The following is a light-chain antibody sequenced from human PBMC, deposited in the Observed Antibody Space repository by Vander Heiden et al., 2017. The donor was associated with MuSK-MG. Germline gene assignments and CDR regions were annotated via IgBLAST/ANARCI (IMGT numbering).Light chain of an antibody. V-gene: IGLV3-10*01. J-gene: IGLJ2*01. CDR3: YSTDSSGDHVV. Sequence: SYELTQPPSVSVSPGQTARILCSGDALPKKYTYWYQQKSGLAPLLVIYEDRKRPSEIPERFSGSASGTTATLTITGAQVEDGADYYCYSTDSSGDHVVFGGGAKLTVL. CDR1: ALPKKY. CDR2: EDR.